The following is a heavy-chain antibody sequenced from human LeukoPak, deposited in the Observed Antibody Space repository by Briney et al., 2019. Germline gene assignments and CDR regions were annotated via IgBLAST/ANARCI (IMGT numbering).Heavy chain of an antibody. CDR1: VGTFSSYA. Sequence: ASVNVSCKASVGTFSSYAISWVRQAPGQGLEWMGRIIPILGIANYAQKFQGRVTITADKSTSTAYMELSSLRSEDTAVYYCARIPPQNYSFDYWGQGTLVTVSS. CDR3: ARIPPQNYSFDY. V-gene: IGHV1-69*04. CDR2: IIPILGIA. J-gene: IGHJ4*02.